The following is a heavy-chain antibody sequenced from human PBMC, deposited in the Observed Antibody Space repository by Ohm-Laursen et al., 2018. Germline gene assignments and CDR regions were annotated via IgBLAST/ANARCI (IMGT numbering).Heavy chain of an antibody. D-gene: IGHD2-8*01. V-gene: IGHV3-21*01. CDR1: GFTFSNYS. CDR3: ATVLTLGY. Sequence: SLRLSCAASGFTFSNYSMNWVRQAPGKGLEWVSSISSSSSYIYYADSVKGRFTISRDNAKNSLYLQMNSLRAEDTAVYYCATVLTLGYWGQGTLVTVSS. J-gene: IGHJ4*02. CDR2: ISSSSSYI.